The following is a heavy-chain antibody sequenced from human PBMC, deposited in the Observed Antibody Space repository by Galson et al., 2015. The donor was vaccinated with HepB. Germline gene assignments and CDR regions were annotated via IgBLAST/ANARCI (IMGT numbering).Heavy chain of an antibody. J-gene: IGHJ4*02. CDR1: GGSISSYY. D-gene: IGHD3-22*01. CDR2: IYYSGST. V-gene: IGHV4-59*01. Sequence: ETLSLTCTVSGGSISSYYWSWIRQPPGKGLEWIGYIYYSGSTNYNPSLKSRVAISVDTSKNQFSLKLSSVTAADTAVYYCARVSDYYYDSSGYYLFDYWGQGTLVTVSS. CDR3: ARVSDYYYDSSGYYLFDY.